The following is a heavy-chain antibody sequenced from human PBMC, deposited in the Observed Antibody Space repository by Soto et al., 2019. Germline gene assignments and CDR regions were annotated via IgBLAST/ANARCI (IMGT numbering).Heavy chain of an antibody. Sequence: RASVKVSCKASGYTFTSYGISWVRQAPGQGLEWMGWINAYNGNTNYAQKLQGRVTMTTDTSTSTAYMELSSLRSDDTAVYYCARGSSIVVVPAANWFDTWGQGTLVTVSS. D-gene: IGHD2-2*01. J-gene: IGHJ5*02. V-gene: IGHV1-18*01. CDR3: ARGSSIVVVPAANWFDT. CDR2: INAYNGNT. CDR1: GYTFTSYG.